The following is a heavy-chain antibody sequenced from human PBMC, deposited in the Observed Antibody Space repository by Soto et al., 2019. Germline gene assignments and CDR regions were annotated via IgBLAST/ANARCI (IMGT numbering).Heavy chain of an antibody. CDR3: ARDEKGWFDP. V-gene: IGHV3-33*01. Sequence: QVQLVESGGGVVQPATSLRLSCAASGFAFSSYRMHWVRQAPGKGLEWVAVIWSDGSKTYYADSVKGRFTISRESSKNTVSLQMNSRRVDDTAVYYCARDEKGWFDPWGQGTLVTVSS. CDR1: GFAFSSYR. J-gene: IGHJ5*02. CDR2: IWSDGSKT.